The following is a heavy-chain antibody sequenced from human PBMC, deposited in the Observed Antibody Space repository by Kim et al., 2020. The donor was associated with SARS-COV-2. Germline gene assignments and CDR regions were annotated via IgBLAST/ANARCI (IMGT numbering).Heavy chain of an antibody. J-gene: IGHJ4*02. D-gene: IGHD3-3*01. CDR2: VSGSGDKT. CDR1: GVAFSNYA. Sequence: GGSLRLSCTVSGVAFSNYAMTWVRQVPGKGLEWVSAVSGSGDKTYYADSVKGRFTISRDNSKSTLYLQMNSLRAEDTAIYYCALKGSFGSGYGGQGTLVTVPS. CDR3: ALKGSFGSGY. V-gene: IGHV3-23*01.